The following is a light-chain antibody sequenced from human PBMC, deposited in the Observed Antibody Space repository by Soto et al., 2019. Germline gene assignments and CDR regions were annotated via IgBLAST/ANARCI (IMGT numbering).Light chain of an antibody. CDR3: QAYDYSLTASV. J-gene: IGLJ3*02. CDR2: DVS. Sequence: QSALTQPRSLSGSPGQSVTISCTGTSNDVGGYNFVSWYQQHPGKVPKLIIYDVSLRPSGVPDRFSASKSGITASLTISGLQAEDEADYYCQAYDYSLTASVFGGGTKLTVL. V-gene: IGLV2-11*01. CDR1: SNDVGGYNF.